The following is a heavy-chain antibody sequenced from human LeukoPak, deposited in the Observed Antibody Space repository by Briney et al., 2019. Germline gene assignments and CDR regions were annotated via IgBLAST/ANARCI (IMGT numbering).Heavy chain of an antibody. V-gene: IGHV3-48*01. CDR1: GFTFSSYS. CDR3: ARVLGGVGWFDP. J-gene: IGHJ5*02. CDR2: IISSGSSSTI. D-gene: IGHD2-8*01. Sequence: GGSLRLSCAASGFTFSSYSMNWVRQAPGKGLEWVSYIISSGSSSTIYYADSVKGRFTISRDNAKNSLYLQMNSLRAEDTAVYYCARVLGGVGWFDPWGQGTLVTFSS.